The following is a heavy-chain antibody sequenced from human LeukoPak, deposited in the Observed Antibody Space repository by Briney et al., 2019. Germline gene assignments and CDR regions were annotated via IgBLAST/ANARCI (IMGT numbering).Heavy chain of an antibody. CDR1: GYAIRSGYH. J-gene: IGHJ4*02. V-gene: IGHV4-38-2*02. D-gene: IGHD1-1*01. Sequence: SETLSLTCTVSGYAIRSGYHWGWIRQPPGKGLELIAIIHRSGSTYHNPSLKNRVTMSVDTSKNQFSLILNSVTAADTAVYYCARVNWVPDYWGQGTLVTVSS. CDR3: ARVNWVPDY. CDR2: IHRSGST.